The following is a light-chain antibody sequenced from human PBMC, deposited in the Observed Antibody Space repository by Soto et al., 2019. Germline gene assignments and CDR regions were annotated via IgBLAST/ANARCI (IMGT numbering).Light chain of an antibody. V-gene: IGKV3-20*01. CDR1: QSVSSSY. J-gene: IGKJ4*01. Sequence: EIVLTQSPGTLSLSPGERATLSCRASQSVSSSYLAWYQQKPGQAPRLLIYGASSRATGLPDRFSGSGSGTDFTLTIGRLEPEGFAGYYCQQYGSSPLGFGGGTKVEIK. CDR3: QQYGSSPLG. CDR2: GAS.